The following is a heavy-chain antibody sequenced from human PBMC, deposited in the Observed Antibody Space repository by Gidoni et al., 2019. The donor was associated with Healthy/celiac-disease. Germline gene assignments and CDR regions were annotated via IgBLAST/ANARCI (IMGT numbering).Heavy chain of an antibody. CDR2: ISYDGSNK. CDR1: GFTFSRYA. V-gene: IGHV3-30-3*01. D-gene: IGHD3-10*01. Sequence: QVQLVESGGGVVQPGRSLRLSCAASGFTFSRYAMHGVRQAPGQGLEWVAVISYDGSNKYYADSVKGRFTISRDNSKNTLYLQMNSLRAEDTAVYYCATGVSGSGSYLAPYFDYWGQGTLVTVSS. J-gene: IGHJ4*02. CDR3: ATGVSGSGSYLAPYFDY.